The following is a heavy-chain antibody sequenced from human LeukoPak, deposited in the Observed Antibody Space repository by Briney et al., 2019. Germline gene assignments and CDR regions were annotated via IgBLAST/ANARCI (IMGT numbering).Heavy chain of an antibody. J-gene: IGHJ5*02. CDR1: GDSISSSKYY. D-gene: IGHD6-19*01. Sequence: SETLSLTCTVSGDSISSSKYYWGWIRQSPGTGLEWIGSIYKSGSTFYNPSLKSRVIISVDTSRNQFSLKLNSVSAADTAVHYCARSLSVAGLTWGQGTLVAVSS. CDR2: IYKSGST. V-gene: IGHV4-39*01. CDR3: ARSLSVAGLT.